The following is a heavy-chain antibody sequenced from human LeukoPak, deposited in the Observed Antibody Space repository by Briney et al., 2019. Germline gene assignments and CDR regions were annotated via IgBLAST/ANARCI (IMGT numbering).Heavy chain of an antibody. CDR2: ISNDGRNT. CDR3: AKDDYGDYPWNFYH. Sequence: GGSLRLSCAASGFTFSRYGMHWVRQAPGKGLEWVAFISNDGRNTYFADSVKGRFTISRDNSKNTLYLQINSLRPEDTAVFYCAKDDYGDYPWNFYHWGQGTLVTVSS. D-gene: IGHD4-17*01. V-gene: IGHV3-30*18. J-gene: IGHJ4*02. CDR1: GFTFSRYG.